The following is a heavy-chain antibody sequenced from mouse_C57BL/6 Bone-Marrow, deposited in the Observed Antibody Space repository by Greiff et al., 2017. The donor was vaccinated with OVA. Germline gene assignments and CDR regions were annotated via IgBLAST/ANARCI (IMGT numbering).Heavy chain of an antibody. V-gene: IGHV3-8*01. J-gene: IGHJ1*03. CDR2: ISYSGST. D-gene: IGHD1-1*01. CDR3: ARYPLYGSTYWYFDV. Sequence: EVKLEESGPGLAKPSQTLSLTCSVTGYSITSDYWNWIRKFPGNKLEYMGYISYSGSTYYNPSLKSRISITRDTSKNQYYLQLNSVTTEDTATYYCARYPLYGSTYWYFDVWGTGTTVTVSS. CDR1: GYSITSDY.